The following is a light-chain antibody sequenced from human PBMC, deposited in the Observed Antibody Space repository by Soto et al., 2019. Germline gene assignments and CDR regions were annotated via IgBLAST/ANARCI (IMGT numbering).Light chain of an antibody. V-gene: IGLV2-23*02. J-gene: IGLJ1*01. CDR2: EVN. Sequence: QSVLTQPASVSGSPGKSITISCTGTSSNVGSYKLVSWYQQHPGKAPKLMIFEVNTRPSGVSNRFSGSKSGNTASLTISGLKVEDEADYYCCSSGGSPTYVFGTGTKLTVL. CDR3: CSSGGSPTYV. CDR1: SSNVGSYKL.